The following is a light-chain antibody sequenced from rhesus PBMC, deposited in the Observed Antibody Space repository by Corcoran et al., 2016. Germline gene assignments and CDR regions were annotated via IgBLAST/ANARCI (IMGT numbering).Light chain of an antibody. CDR1: EGITND. J-gene: IGKJ3*01. V-gene: IGKV1S17*01. Sequence: DIQMTQSPSSLSASVGDRVTITCRASEGITNDLAWYQQKPGETPKLLIYEASSLKSGIPSRFRGSGSGTDFTLTIRSLQSEDFATYYCQHYYSTPFTFGPGTKLDIK. CDR2: EAS. CDR3: QHYYSTPFT.